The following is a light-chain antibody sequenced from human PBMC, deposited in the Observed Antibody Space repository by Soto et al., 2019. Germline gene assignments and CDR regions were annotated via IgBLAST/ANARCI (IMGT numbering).Light chain of an antibody. CDR2: DAS. V-gene: IGKV1-5*01. J-gene: IGKJ1*01. Sequence: DIQMTQSPSTLSASVGDRVTITCRARQSISIWLAWYQQKPGKAPKLLIYDASILESGAPSRFSGSGSGTEFTLTISSLQPDDFATYYCQQYNSYRTFGQGTKVDIK. CDR3: QQYNSYRT. CDR1: QSISIW.